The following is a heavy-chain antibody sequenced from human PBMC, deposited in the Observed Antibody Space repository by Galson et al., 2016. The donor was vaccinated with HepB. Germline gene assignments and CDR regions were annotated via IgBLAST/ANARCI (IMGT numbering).Heavy chain of an antibody. CDR3: ASGAGDILTDHYRYYFDF. J-gene: IGHJ4*02. V-gene: IGHV1-24*01. CDR1: GYTLSELS. Sequence: SVKVSCKVSGYTLSELSMHWVRQAPGKGLEWVGGFDPEDVEIIYAQKFQGRVTMTEDTSTDTAYMELSSLRSEDTAVYYCASGAGDILTDHYRYYFDFWGPGTLVTVSS. CDR2: FDPEDVEI. D-gene: IGHD3-9*01.